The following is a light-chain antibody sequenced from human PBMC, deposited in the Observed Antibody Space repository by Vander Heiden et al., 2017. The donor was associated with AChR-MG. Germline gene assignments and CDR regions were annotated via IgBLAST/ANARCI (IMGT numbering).Light chain of an antibody. J-gene: IGLJ3*02. Sequence: SYELTQSPSVSLPPGQTASITCSGDGLGDKYACWYQQKPGQSPLLVMYQDTERPSGIPERFSGSKSGNTATLTISGTQPMDEADYYCQTWDNITVVFGEGTKLTVL. V-gene: IGLV3-1*01. CDR1: GLGDKY. CDR2: QDT. CDR3: QTWDNITVV.